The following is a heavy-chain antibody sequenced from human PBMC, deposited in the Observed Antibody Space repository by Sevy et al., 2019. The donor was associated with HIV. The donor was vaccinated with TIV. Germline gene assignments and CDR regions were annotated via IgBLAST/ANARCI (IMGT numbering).Heavy chain of an antibody. CDR3: ARRGGLVDGGMDV. CDR1: GGSVSSGSYY. CDR2: IYYSGST. J-gene: IGHJ6*02. V-gene: IGHV4-61*01. Sequence: SETLSLTCTVSGGSVSSGSYYWSWIGQPPGKGLECIGYIYYSGSTNYNPSLKSRVTISVDPSKNQFSLKLSSVTAADTAVYYCARRGGLVDGGMDVWGQGTTVTVSS. D-gene: IGHD2-8*02.